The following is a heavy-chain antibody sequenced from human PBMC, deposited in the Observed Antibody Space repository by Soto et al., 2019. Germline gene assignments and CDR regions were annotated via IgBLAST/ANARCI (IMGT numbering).Heavy chain of an antibody. Sequence: PSETLSLTCTVSGGSISSGDYYWSWIRQPPGKGLEWIGYIYYSGSTYYKPSLKSRVTISVDTSKNQFSLKLSSVTAADTAVYYCARVGTPPSRGFDPWGQGTLVTVSS. CDR3: ARVGTPPSRGFDP. CDR2: IYYSGST. CDR1: GGSISSGDYY. D-gene: IGHD2-15*01. V-gene: IGHV4-30-4*01. J-gene: IGHJ5*02.